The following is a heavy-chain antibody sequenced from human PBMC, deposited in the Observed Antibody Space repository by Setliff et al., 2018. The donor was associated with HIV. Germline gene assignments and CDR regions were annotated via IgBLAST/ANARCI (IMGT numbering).Heavy chain of an antibody. V-gene: IGHV3-48*03. CDR2: ISIGSGGAI. CDR1: GFTFRNYK. D-gene: IGHD3-3*01. CDR3: ARDYLYYNLYNGSPVYGMDV. Sequence: GGSLRLSCAASGFTFRNYKFNWVRQAPGRGLEWVSSISIGSGGAIDYADSVQGRFTISRDNSKNSLHLQMNSLRVEDTAVYYCARDYLYYNLYNGSPVYGMDVRGQGTTVTVSS. J-gene: IGHJ6*02.